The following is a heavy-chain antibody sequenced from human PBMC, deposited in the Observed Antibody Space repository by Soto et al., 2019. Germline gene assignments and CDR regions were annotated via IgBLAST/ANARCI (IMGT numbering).Heavy chain of an antibody. V-gene: IGHV3-30-3*01. J-gene: IGHJ4*02. CDR1: GFTFSNYA. CDR3: ARTYYYSSGSYYEAGYFDY. Sequence: VQLVESGGGVVQPGRSLRLSCAASGFTFSNYAMHWVRQAPGKGLEWVAVISYEGSNKYYADSVKSRFTISRDNSHTTLYLQVNSLRAEDTAVYYCARTYYYSSGSYYEAGYFDYWGQGTLVTVSS. CDR2: ISYEGSNK. D-gene: IGHD3-10*01.